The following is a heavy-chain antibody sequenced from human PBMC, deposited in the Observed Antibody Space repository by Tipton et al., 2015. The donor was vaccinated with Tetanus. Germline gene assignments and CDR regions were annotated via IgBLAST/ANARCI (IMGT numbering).Heavy chain of an antibody. V-gene: IGHV4-34*01. J-gene: IGHJ6*02. CDR2: IYYSGST. D-gene: IGHD1-26*01. CDR1: GGSFSGYY. CDR3: ARPSVKWELQGGEYYYYYYGMDV. Sequence: TLSLTCAVYGGSFSGYYWSWIRQPPGKGLEWIGSIYYSGSTYYNPSLKSRVTISVDTSKNQFSLKLSSVTAADTAVYYCARPSVKWELQGGEYYYYYYGMDVWGQGTTVTVSS.